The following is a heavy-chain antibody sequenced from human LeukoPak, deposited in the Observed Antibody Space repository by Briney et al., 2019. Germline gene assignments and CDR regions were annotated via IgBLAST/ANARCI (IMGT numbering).Heavy chain of an antibody. J-gene: IGHJ3*02. CDR2: ISPHSGFT. D-gene: IGHD7-27*01. CDR3: ARQTGDDALDI. V-gene: IGHV1-2*02. CDR1: GYTLTGHY. Sequence: GASVKVSCKASGYTLTGHYIHWVRQAPGQGLEWMGWISPHSGFTMYPQRFQGRVTMTTDTFISTAFLEVRRLRSDDTAAYYCARQTGDDALDIWGQGTMITVYS.